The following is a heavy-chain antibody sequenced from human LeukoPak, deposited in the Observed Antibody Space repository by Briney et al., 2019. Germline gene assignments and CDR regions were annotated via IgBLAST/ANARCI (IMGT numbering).Heavy chain of an antibody. CDR3: VSQYCDGGNCYPYFDS. V-gene: IGHV4-30-2*01. CDR2: SYESGTT. Sequence: SETLSLTCAVSGGSIRSAGYSWNWIRQPPGKGLEWIGYSYESGTTYYNPSLESRVSISVDRSMNQFSLRLTSVTAADTAVYFCVSQYCDGGNCYPYFDSWGQGTLVTVSS. D-gene: IGHD2-15*01. CDR1: GGSIRSAGYS. J-gene: IGHJ4*02.